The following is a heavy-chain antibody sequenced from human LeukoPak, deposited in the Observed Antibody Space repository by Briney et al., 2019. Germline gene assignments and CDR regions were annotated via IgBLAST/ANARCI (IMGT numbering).Heavy chain of an antibody. CDR3: ARDSLRYFDWTNLYYYYYMDV. Sequence: GASVKVSCKASGYTFTSYGISWVRQAPGQGLEWMGWISAYNGNTNYAQKLQGRVTMTTDTSTSTAYMELRSLRSDDTAVYYCARDSLRYFDWTNLYYYYYMDVWGKGTTVTVSS. D-gene: IGHD3-9*01. V-gene: IGHV1-18*01. J-gene: IGHJ6*03. CDR1: GYTFTSYG. CDR2: ISAYNGNT.